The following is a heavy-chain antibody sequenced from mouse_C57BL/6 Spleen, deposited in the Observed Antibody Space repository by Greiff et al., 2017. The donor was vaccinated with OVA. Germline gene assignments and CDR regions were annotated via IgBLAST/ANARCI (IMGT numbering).Heavy chain of an antibody. CDR1: GYTFTSYW. Sequence: QVQLQQSGAELVKPGASVKLSCKASGYTFTSYWMHWVKQRPGQGLEWIGMIHPNSGSTNYNEKFKSKATLTVDKSSSTAYMQLSSLTSEDSAVYYCALTTVVAKDWYFDVWGTGTTVTVSS. D-gene: IGHD1-1*01. J-gene: IGHJ1*03. V-gene: IGHV1-64*01. CDR2: IHPNSGST. CDR3: ALTTVVAKDWYFDV.